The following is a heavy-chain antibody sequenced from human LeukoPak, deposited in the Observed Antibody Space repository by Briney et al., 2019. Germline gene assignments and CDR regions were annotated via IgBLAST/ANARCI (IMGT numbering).Heavy chain of an antibody. V-gene: IGHV4-59*10. J-gene: IGHJ4*02. CDR3: ARIPSLGRYYFDY. D-gene: IGHD3-16*01. Sequence: PSETLSLTCAVYGGSFSGYYWSWIRQPAGKGLEWIGRIYTSGSTNYNPSLKSRVTISVDTSKNQFSLKLSSVTAADTAVYYCARIPSLGRYYFDYWGQGTLVTVSS. CDR2: IYTSGST. CDR1: GGSFSGYY.